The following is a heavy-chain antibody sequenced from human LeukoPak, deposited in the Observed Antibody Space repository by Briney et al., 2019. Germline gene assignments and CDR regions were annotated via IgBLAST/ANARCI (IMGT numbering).Heavy chain of an antibody. Sequence: ASVKVSCKASGYTFTSYDSNWVRQATGQRLEWMGYINPNSGNTGYAQRFQGRLTMTRNTYISTAYMELSSMISDDTAIYYCTRELRRDAYWGQGALVTVSS. CDR1: GYTFTSYD. V-gene: IGHV1-8*01. J-gene: IGHJ4*02. CDR3: TRELRRDAY. D-gene: IGHD4-17*01. CDR2: INPNSGNT.